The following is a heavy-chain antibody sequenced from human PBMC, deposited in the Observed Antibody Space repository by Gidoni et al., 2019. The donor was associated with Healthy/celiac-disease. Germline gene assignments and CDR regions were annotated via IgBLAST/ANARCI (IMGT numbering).Heavy chain of an antibody. J-gene: IGHJ6*02. CDR1: GFPFRSYA. Sequence: EVQLLESGGGLVQPGGSLRLSCAASGFPFRSYAMSWVRQAPGKGLEWVSASSGSGGSTYYADSVKGRFTISRDNSKNTLYLQMNSLRAEDTAVYYCANLGYCSSTSCYRSARYYYGMDVWGQGTTVTVSS. CDR3: ANLGYCSSTSCYRSARYYYGMDV. D-gene: IGHD2-2*02. V-gene: IGHV3-23*01. CDR2: SSGSGGST.